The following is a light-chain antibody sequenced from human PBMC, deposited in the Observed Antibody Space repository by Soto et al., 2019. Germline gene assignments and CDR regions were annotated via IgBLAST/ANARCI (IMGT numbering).Light chain of an antibody. CDR3: MQALQTPT. Sequence: DIVMTQSPLSLPVTPGEPASISCRSSQCLLHSNGYNYLDWYLQKPGQSPQLLIFVASNRASGVPDRFSGSGSGTDFTLRISRVEAEDVGVYYCMQALQTPTFGQGTRLEIK. CDR2: VAS. V-gene: IGKV2-28*01. J-gene: IGKJ5*01. CDR1: QCLLHSNGYNY.